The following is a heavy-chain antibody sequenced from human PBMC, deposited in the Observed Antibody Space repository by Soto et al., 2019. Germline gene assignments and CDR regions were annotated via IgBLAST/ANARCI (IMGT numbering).Heavy chain of an antibody. CDR2: ISGSSDTI. D-gene: IGHD6-13*01. Sequence: EVQLVESGGGLVQPGGSRGLSCAASGFTLSGYTMNWVRKAQGRGREWVSYISGSSDTIYYADSVKGRFTISRDNAKNSLYLQMDSLRDEDTAVYYCARDHGGSTWFVGIYYYFGVDVWGQGTTVTVSS. CDR1: GFTLSGYT. J-gene: IGHJ6*02. V-gene: IGHV3-48*02. CDR3: ARDHGGSTWFVGIYYYFGVDV.